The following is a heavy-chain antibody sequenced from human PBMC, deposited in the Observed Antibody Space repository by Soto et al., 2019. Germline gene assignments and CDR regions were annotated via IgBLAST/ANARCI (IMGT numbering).Heavy chain of an antibody. CDR3: AKDGGGYNYGYVMLDKYYYGMDV. J-gene: IGHJ6*02. D-gene: IGHD5-18*01. Sequence: QVQLVEFGGGVVQPGRSLRLSCAASGFTFSTYAMHWVRQAPGKGLEWVAVISYDGTNKYYADSVRGRFTISRDNSKNPLFLQMNSLRAEDTAVYYCAKDGGGYNYGYVMLDKYYYGMDVWGQGTTVTVSS. V-gene: IGHV3-30-3*01. CDR1: GFTFSTYA. CDR2: ISYDGTNK.